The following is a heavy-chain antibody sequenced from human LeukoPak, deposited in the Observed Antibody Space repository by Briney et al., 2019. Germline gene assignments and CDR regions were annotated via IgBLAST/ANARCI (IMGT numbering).Heavy chain of an antibody. D-gene: IGHD3-3*01. J-gene: IGHJ4*02. V-gene: IGHV4-59*01. CDR1: GGSIGSYY. Sequence: SETLSLTCTVSGGSIGSYYWSWIRQPPGKGLEWIGYIYYSGSTNYNPSLKSRVTISVDTSKNQFSLKLSSVTAADTAVYYCARVNYDFWSGYYWTYYFDYWGQGTLVTVSS. CDR3: ARVNYDFWSGYYWTYYFDY. CDR2: IYYSGST.